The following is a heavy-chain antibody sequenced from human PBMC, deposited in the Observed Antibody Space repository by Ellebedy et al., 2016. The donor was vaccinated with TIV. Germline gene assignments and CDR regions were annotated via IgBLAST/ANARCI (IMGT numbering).Heavy chain of an antibody. V-gene: IGHV4-39*07. D-gene: IGHD3-22*01. J-gene: IGHJ4*02. CDR1: GGSISSGNYY. CDR3: ARDGHYNSDGYYHRYLDY. Sequence: MPSETLSLTCTVSGGSISSGNYYWGWIRQPPGKGLEWIGNNFYGGSTYYNPSLKSRVTISVDTSKNQFSLKLSYVTAADTAVYYCARDGHYNSDGYYHRYLDYWGQGTLVTVSS. CDR2: NFYGGST.